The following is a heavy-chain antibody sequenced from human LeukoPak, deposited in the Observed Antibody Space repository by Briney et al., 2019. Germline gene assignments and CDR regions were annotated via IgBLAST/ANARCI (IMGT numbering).Heavy chain of an antibody. V-gene: IGHV3-13*01. J-gene: IGHJ4*02. Sequence: GGSLRLSCAASGFTFSSYDMHWVRQATGKGLEWVSAIGTAGDTYYPGSVKGRFTISRENAKNSLYLQMNSLRAGDTAVYYCAREAVDTAMVTGIDYWGQGTLVTVSS. CDR2: IGTAGDT. CDR3: AREAVDTAMVTGIDY. CDR1: GFTFSSYD. D-gene: IGHD5-18*01.